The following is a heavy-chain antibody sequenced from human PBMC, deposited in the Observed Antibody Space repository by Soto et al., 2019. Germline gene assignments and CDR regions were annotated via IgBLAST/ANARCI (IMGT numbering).Heavy chain of an antibody. D-gene: IGHD3-16*01. CDR2: IYPGDSDT. V-gene: IGHV5-51*01. Sequence: GESLKISCKGSGYSFTSYWIGWVRQMPGKGLEWMGIIYPGDSDTRYSPSFQGQVTISADKSISTAYLQWSSLKASDTAMYYCARLTPPLYYYYYYMDVWGKGTTVTVSS. CDR3: ARLTPPLYYYYYYMDV. J-gene: IGHJ6*03. CDR1: GYSFTSYW.